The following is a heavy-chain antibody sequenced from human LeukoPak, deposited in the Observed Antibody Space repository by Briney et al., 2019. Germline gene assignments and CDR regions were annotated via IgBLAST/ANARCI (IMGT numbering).Heavy chain of an antibody. CDR3: ARDGAEGDNSAFDI. CDR2: TRDKARGYTT. Sequence: GGSLRLSCAASGVALSDHHMDWVRQAPGKGLEWVGRTRDKARGYTTEYAASVEGRFTISRDDSKTLVYLQMNGLKTEDTAVYFCARDGAEGDNSAFDIWGQGTVVTVSS. V-gene: IGHV3-72*01. CDR1: GVALSDHH. D-gene: IGHD3-22*01. J-gene: IGHJ3*02.